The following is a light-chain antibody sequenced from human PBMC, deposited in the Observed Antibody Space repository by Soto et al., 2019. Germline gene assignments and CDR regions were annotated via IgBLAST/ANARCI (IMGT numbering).Light chain of an antibody. Sequence: QSVLTQPPSASGTPGQRVTISCSGSSSNIGSNYVYWYQQLPGTAPKLLIYRNNQRPSGVPERFSGSKSGTSASLAISGLRSEDEADYYCAAWDDSLSGPVFGGGTMLTVL. CDR2: RNN. V-gene: IGLV1-47*01. J-gene: IGLJ3*02. CDR1: SSNIGSNY. CDR3: AAWDDSLSGPV.